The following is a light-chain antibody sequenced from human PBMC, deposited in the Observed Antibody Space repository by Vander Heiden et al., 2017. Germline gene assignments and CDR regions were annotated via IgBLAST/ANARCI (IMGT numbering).Light chain of an antibody. CDR1: SSDVGGYNY. CDR3: CSFAGSPYV. J-gene: IGLJ1*01. V-gene: IGLV2-11*01. CDR2: DVT. Sequence: QSALTQPRSVSGSPGQSVTISCTGTSSDVGGYNYVSWNQQHPGNDHKLMIYDVTKRPSGVPDRFSGCKSGITASLTISGLQADDEADYYCCSFAGSPYVFGSGTEVTVL.